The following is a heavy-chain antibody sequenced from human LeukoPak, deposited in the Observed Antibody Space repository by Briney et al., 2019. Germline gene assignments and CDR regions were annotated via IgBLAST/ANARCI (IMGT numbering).Heavy chain of an antibody. CDR2: INHSGST. J-gene: IGHJ3*02. Sequence: SETLSLTCAVYGGSLSGYYWSWIRQPPGKGLEWIGEINHSGSTNYNPSLKSRVTISVDTSKNQFSLKLSSVTAADTAVYYCARFGYSSSWYQRAFDIRGQGTMVTVSS. CDR3: ARFGYSSSWYQRAFDI. D-gene: IGHD6-13*01. V-gene: IGHV4-34*01. CDR1: GGSLSGYY.